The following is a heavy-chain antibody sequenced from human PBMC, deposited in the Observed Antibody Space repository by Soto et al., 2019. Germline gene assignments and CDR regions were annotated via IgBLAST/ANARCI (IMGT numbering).Heavy chain of an antibody. CDR2: ISYDGINK. CDR3: ARDRGTVTPSYYYYGMDV. CDR1: GFTFSSYA. Sequence: QVQLVESGGGVVQPGRSLRLSCAASGFTFSSYAMHWVRQAPGKGLEWVAVISYDGINKYYADSVKGRLTISRDNCKNTLYLQMNRLRAEDTAVYYCARDRGTVTPSYYYYGMDVWGQGTTVIVSS. J-gene: IGHJ6*02. V-gene: IGHV3-30*04. D-gene: IGHD4-4*01.